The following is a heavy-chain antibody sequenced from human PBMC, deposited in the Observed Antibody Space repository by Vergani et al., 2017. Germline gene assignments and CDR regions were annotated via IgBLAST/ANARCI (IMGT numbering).Heavy chain of an antibody. D-gene: IGHD6-19*01. J-gene: IGHJ3*02. CDR3: ATFQWLVQLGAFDI. V-gene: IGHV1-24*01. CDR2: VDPEDGEK. CDR1: GYTLTELS. Sequence: QVQLVQSGAEVKKPGASVKVSCKVSGYTLTELSMHWVRQAPGKGLDWMGGVDPEDGEKIYAQKFQGRVTMTEDTSTDTAYRELSSLRSEDTAVYYCATFQWLVQLGAFDIWGQGTMVTVSS.